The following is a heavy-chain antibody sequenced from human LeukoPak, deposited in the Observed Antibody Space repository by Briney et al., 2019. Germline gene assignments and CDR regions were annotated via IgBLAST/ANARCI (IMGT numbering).Heavy chain of an antibody. J-gene: IGHJ4*02. CDR2: INHSGST. Sequence: SETLSLTCAVYGGSFSGYYWSWIRQPPGKGLEWIVEINHSGSTNYNPSLKSRVTISVDTSKNQISLKLSSVTAADTAVYYCARGSSYYDFWSGYYHFDYWGQGTLVTVSS. V-gene: IGHV4-34*01. CDR3: ARGSSYYDFWSGYYHFDY. CDR1: GGSFSGYY. D-gene: IGHD3-3*01.